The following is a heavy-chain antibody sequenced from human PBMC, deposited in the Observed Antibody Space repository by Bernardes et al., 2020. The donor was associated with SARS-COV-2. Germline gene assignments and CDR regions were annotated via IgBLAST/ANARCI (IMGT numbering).Heavy chain of an antibody. D-gene: IGHD6-19*01. J-gene: IGHJ4*02. CDR1: GFTFSSYA. Sequence: GGSLRLSCAASGFTFSSYAMSWVRQAPGKGLEWVSAISGSGDSTQIIFYADSVKGRFTISRDNSMNTLYLQMDSLRPEDTAVYYCAKSVSLAGYYLDYWGQGTLVTVAS. V-gene: IGHV3-23*01. CDR3: AKSVSLAGYYLDY. CDR2: ISGSGDSTQII.